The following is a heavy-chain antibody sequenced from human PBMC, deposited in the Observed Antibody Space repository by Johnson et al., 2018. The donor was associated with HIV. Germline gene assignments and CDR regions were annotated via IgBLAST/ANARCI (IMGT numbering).Heavy chain of an antibody. CDR1: GFTFSSYD. Sequence: VQLVESGGGLVQPGGSLRLSCAASGFTFSSYDMHWVRQATGKGLEWVSAIGTAGDTYYPGSVKGRFTISRENAKNSLYLQMNSLRAGDTAVYYCARAVGFWGDQLGFDIWGQGTMVTVSS. D-gene: IGHD1-1*01. CDR2: IGTAGDT. V-gene: IGHV3-13*01. J-gene: IGHJ3*02. CDR3: ARAVGFWGDQLGFDI.